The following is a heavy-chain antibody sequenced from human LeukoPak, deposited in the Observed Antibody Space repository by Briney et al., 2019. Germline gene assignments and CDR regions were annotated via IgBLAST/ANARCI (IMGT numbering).Heavy chain of an antibody. J-gene: IGHJ6*02. CDR2: IYPGDTDT. Sequence: GESLNISCKGSGYSFTCYWIGWVRQMPGKGLEWVGIIYPGDTDTRYSPSFQGQVTITADKSISTAYLQWSSLKASDTAMYYCARVSDYYYYYGMDVWGQGTTVTASS. CDR1: GYSFTCYW. V-gene: IGHV5-51*01. D-gene: IGHD6-25*01. CDR3: ARVSDYYYYYGMDV.